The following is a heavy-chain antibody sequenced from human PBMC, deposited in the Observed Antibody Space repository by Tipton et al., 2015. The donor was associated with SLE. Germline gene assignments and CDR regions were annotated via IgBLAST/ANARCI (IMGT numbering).Heavy chain of an antibody. J-gene: IGHJ5*02. CDR3: AREALLRGPFDH. Sequence: SLRLSCAASGFTVSSDYMNWVRQAPGKGPEWVSVMYRGGSIYYADSVKGRFTMSRDNSKNTVHLQMNNLRVEDTAVYYCAREALLRGPFDHWGQGTSVTVSS. CDR2: MYRGGSI. CDR1: GFTVSSDY. V-gene: IGHV3-66*02. D-gene: IGHD4-17*01.